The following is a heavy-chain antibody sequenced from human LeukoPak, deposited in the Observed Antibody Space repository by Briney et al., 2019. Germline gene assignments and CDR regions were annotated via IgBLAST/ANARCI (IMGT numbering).Heavy chain of an antibody. Sequence: PSETLSLTCAVYGGSFSGYYWSWIRQPPGKGLEWIGEINHSGSTNYNPSLKSRVTISVDTSKNQFSLKLSSVTAADTAVYYCGRVFGGLPPFFVFWGKGKMVTVFS. CDR1: GGSFSGYY. J-gene: IGHJ3*01. V-gene: IGHV4-34*01. CDR2: INHSGST. CDR3: GRVFGGLPPFFVF. D-gene: IGHD3-10*01.